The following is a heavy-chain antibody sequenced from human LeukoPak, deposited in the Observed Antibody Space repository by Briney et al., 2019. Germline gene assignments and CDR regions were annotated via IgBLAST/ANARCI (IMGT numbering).Heavy chain of an antibody. J-gene: IGHJ6*03. CDR2: ISPSGDIK. CDR1: GFTFSRHG. Sequence: GGSLRLSCVASGFTFSRHGMNWVRQAPGKGLEWVSGISPSGDIKYYVDSVKGRFTISRDNSKNTLYLQMNSLRAEDTAVYYCAKGGYPAEQPPTGYMDVWGKGTTVTISS. D-gene: IGHD5-12*01. CDR3: AKGGYPAEQPPTGYMDV. V-gene: IGHV3-23*01.